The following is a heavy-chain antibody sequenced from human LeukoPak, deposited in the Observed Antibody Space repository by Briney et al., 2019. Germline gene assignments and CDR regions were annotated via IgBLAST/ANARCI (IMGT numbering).Heavy chain of an antibody. V-gene: IGHV4-34*01. CDR1: GGSFSGYY. J-gene: IGHJ5*02. Sequence: PSETLSLTCAVYGGSFSGYYWSWIRQPPGKGLEWIGEINHSGSTNYNPSLKSRVTISVDTSKNQLSLKLSSVTAADTAVYYCARVTGPIAVAGTNWFDPWGQGTLVTVSS. CDR2: INHSGST. CDR3: ARVTGPIAVAGTNWFDP. D-gene: IGHD6-19*01.